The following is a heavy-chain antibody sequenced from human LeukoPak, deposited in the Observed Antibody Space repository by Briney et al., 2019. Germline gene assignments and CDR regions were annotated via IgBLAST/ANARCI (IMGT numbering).Heavy chain of an antibody. D-gene: IGHD3-22*01. V-gene: IGHV4-34*01. J-gene: IGHJ4*02. CDR3: ARGSLHYYYDSSGYFDY. CDR2: INHSGST. CDR1: GGSFSGYY. Sequence: SETLSLTCAVYGGSFSGYYWSWIRQPPGKGLEWIGEINHSGSTNYNPSLKSRVTISVDTSKNQFSLKLSSVTAADTAVYYCARGSLHYYYDSSGYFDYWGQGTLVTVSS.